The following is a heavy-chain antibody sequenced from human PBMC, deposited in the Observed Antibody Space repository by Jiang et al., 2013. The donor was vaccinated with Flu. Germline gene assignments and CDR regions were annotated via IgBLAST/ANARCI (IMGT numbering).Heavy chain of an antibody. CDR1: GGSLSSDYYY. J-gene: IGHJ4*02. CDR3: ARAQKYSGFELPYFDY. Sequence: LLKPSETLSLTCTVSGGSLSSDYYYWGWIRQPPEKGMEWIGGIYHTGSSYSRPSLKSRVTMSVDPSKNQFSLKLSSVTAADTAVYYCARAQKYSGFELPYFDYWGQGTLVTVAS. CDR2: IYHTGSS. V-gene: IGHV4-39*07. D-gene: IGHD5-12*01.